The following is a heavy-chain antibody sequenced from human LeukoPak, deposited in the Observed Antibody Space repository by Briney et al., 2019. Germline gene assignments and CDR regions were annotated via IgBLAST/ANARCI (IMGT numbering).Heavy chain of an antibody. V-gene: IGHV4-39*07. Sequence: SETLSLTCTVSGGSISSSSYYWGWIRQPPGKGLEWIGSIYYSGITYYNPSLKSRVTISVDTSKNQFSLKLSSVTAADTAVYYCARAYCSSTSCSRHAFDIWGQGTMVTVSS. CDR1: GGSISSSSYY. CDR2: IYYSGIT. J-gene: IGHJ3*02. D-gene: IGHD2-2*01. CDR3: ARAYCSSTSCSRHAFDI.